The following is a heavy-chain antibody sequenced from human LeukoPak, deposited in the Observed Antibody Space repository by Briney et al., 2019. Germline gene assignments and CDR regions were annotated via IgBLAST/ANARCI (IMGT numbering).Heavy chain of an antibody. Sequence: VASVKVSCKASGYTFTSYGISWVRQAPGQGLEWMGWISAYNGNTNYAQKLQGRVTMTTDTSTSTAYMELRSLRSDDTAVYYCASYTGVGRGYSYGHFDYWGQGTLVTVSS. CDR3: ASYTGVGRGYSYGHFDY. D-gene: IGHD5-18*01. V-gene: IGHV1-18*01. J-gene: IGHJ4*02. CDR2: ISAYNGNT. CDR1: GYTFTSYG.